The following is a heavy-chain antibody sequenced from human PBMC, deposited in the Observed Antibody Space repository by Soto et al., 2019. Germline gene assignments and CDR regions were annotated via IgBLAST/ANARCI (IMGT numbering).Heavy chain of an antibody. V-gene: IGHV1-46*01. CDR1: GYIFTAYS. CDR3: AREENCSDGVCYSEYFQR. CDR2: VNPSGGST. J-gene: IGHJ1*01. D-gene: IGHD2-15*01. Sequence: QVQLVQSGAEVKKPGASVKVSCKASGYIFTAYSMHWVRQAPGQGLEWMGVVNPSGGSTNYAQKFRGGITMTRDTSTSTVYMDLSSLPSEDTAVYYCAREENCSDGVCYSEYFQRWGQGTLVTVSS.